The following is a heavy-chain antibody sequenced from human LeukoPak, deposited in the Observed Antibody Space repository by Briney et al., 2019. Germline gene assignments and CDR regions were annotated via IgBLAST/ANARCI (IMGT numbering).Heavy chain of an antibody. CDR3: AKGDFWSGYRETRPFDP. CDR2: ISGSGGST. CDR1: GFTFSSYA. D-gene: IGHD3-3*01. V-gene: IGHV3-23*01. Sequence: TGGSLRLSCAASGFTFSSYAMSWVRQAPGKGLEWVSAISGSGGSTYYADSVKGRFTISRDNSKNTLYLQMNSLRAEDTAVYYCAKGDFWSGYRETRPFDPWGQGTPVTVSS. J-gene: IGHJ5*02.